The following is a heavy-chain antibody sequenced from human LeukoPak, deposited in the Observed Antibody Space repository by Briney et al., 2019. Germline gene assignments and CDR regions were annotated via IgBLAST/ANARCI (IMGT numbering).Heavy chain of an antibody. V-gene: IGHV4-34*01. CDR2: INHSGST. CDR1: GGSFSGYY. J-gene: IGHJ5*02. CDR3: ARDLKRGFDP. Sequence: SETLSLTCAVYGGSFSGYYWSWIRQPPGKGLEWIGEINHSGSTNYNPSLKSRVTMSVDTSKNQFSLKLSSVTAADTAVYYCARDLKRGFDPWGQGTLVTVSS.